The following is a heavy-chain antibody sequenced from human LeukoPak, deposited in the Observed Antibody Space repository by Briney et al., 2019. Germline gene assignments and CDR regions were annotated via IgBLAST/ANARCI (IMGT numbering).Heavy chain of an antibody. D-gene: IGHD3-22*01. J-gene: IGHJ3*02. V-gene: IGHV3-33*01. Sequence: GGSLRLSCAASGFTFSSYGMHWVRQAPGKGLEWVAVIWYDGSNKYYADSVKGRFTISRDNSKNTLYLQMNSLRAEDTAVYYCARDRPDYYDSSGYHKGAFDIWGQGTMVTVSS. CDR2: IWYDGSNK. CDR3: ARDRPDYYDSSGYHKGAFDI. CDR1: GFTFSSYG.